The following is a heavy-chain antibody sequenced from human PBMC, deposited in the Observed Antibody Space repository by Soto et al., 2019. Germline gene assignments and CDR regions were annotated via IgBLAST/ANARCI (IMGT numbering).Heavy chain of an antibody. CDR1: GFTFDDYA. V-gene: IGHV3-9*01. J-gene: IGHJ4*02. D-gene: IGHD6-19*01. CDR3: AKDYEAYKNTRYSSGWYAY. Sequence: GGSLRLSCAASGFTFDDYAMIWVRQAPGKGLEWVSGISWNSGSIAYADSVKGRFTISRDNAKNSLYLQMNSLRAEDTALYYCAKDYEAYKNTRYSSGWYAYWGQGTLVNVSS. CDR2: ISWNSGSI.